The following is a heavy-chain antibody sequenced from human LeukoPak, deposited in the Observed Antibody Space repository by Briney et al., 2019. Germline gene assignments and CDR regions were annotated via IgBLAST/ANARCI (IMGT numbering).Heavy chain of an antibody. CDR2: INPSGGST. CDR3: ARVKGGAHDAFDI. V-gene: IGHV1-46*01. D-gene: IGHD1-26*01. J-gene: IGHJ3*02. Sequence: ASVKVSCKASGYTFTSYYMHWVRQAPGQGLEWMGIINPSGGSTSYAQKFQGRVTITADESTSTAYMELSSLRSEDTAVYYCARVKGGAHDAFDIWGQGTMVTVSS. CDR1: GYTFTSYY.